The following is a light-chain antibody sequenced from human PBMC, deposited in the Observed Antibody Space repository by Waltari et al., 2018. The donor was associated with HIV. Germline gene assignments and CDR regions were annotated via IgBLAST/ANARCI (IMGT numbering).Light chain of an antibody. V-gene: IGKV2-28*01. Sequence: DIVMTQSQLSLPVRHGEPASMSCRYRQSLLHSNGYNYLDWYLQKPGQSPQLLIYLGSHRASGVPDRFSGSGSGTDFTLKISRVEAEDVGVYYCMQARQTPETFGQGTKVEIK. CDR1: QSLLHSNGYNY. CDR2: LGS. J-gene: IGKJ1*01. CDR3: MQARQTPET.